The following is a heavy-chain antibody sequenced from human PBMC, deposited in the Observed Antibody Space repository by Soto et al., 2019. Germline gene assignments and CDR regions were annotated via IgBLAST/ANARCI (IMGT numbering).Heavy chain of an antibody. V-gene: IGHV3-74*01. Sequence: GGSLRLSCAASGFTFSSYWMHWVRQAPGKGLVWVSRINSDGSSTSYADSVKGRFTISRDNAKNTLYLQMNSLRAEDTAVYYCARRVSSGSYYYGMDVWGQGTTVTVSS. D-gene: IGHD6-19*01. CDR3: ARRVSSGSYYYGMDV. J-gene: IGHJ6*02. CDR1: GFTFSSYW. CDR2: INSDGSST.